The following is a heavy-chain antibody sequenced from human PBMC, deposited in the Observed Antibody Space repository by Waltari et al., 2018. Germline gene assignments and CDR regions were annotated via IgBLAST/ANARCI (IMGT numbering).Heavy chain of an antibody. CDR1: GGAFSGYY. J-gene: IGHJ3*02. Sequence: QVQLQQWGAGLLKASEILSLTCACYGGAFSGYYWSWIRQPPGKGLEWIGEIDRRGSTNYNPSLKSRVTLLVDTSKNQFSLKVSSVTAADTAVYYCAREVAVARGAFDIWGQGTMVTVSS. CDR2: IDRRGST. D-gene: IGHD6-19*01. CDR3: AREVAVARGAFDI. V-gene: IGHV4-34*01.